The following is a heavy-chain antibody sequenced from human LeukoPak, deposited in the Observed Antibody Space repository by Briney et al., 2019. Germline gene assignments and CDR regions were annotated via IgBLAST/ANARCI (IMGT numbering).Heavy chain of an antibody. Sequence: SETLSLTCTVSGGSISSYYWSWIRQPPGKGLEWIGYIYYSGSTNYNPSLKSRVTISVDTSKNQFSLKLSSVTAADTAVYYCARREISSGYVYYFDYWGQETLVTVSS. D-gene: IGHD3-22*01. CDR1: GGSISSYY. CDR2: IYYSGST. CDR3: ARREISSGYVYYFDY. V-gene: IGHV4-59*01. J-gene: IGHJ4*02.